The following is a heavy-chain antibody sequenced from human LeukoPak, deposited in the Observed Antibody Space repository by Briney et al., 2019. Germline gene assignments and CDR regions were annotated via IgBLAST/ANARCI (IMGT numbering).Heavy chain of an antibody. V-gene: IGHV4-34*01. CDR2: INHSGST. CDR3: ARAKRRYCSGGSCPPDNWFYP. CDR1: GGSFSGYY. J-gene: IGHJ5*02. Sequence: PSETLSLTCAVYGGSFSGYYWSWIRQPPGKGLEWIGEINHSGSTNYNPSLKSRVTISVDTSKNQFSLKLSSVTAADTAVYYCARAKRRYCSGGSCPPDNWFYPWGQGTLVTVSS. D-gene: IGHD2-15*01.